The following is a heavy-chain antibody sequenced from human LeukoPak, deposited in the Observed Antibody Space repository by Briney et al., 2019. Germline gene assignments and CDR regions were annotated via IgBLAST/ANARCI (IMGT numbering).Heavy chain of an antibody. V-gene: IGHV4-34*01. Sequence: PSETLSLTCAVYGGSFSGYYWSWIRQPPGKGLEWIGEINHSGSTNYNPSLKSRVTISVDTSKNQFSLKLSSVTAADTAVYYCARDEGGFGELFRYWGQGTLVTVSS. CDR1: GGSFSGYY. CDR3: ARDEGGFGELFRY. CDR2: INHSGST. D-gene: IGHD3-10*01. J-gene: IGHJ4*02.